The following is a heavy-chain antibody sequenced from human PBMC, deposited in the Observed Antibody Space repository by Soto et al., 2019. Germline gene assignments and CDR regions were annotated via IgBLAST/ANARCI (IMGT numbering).Heavy chain of an antibody. V-gene: IGHV3-30-3*02. CDR1: GFTFSSYA. CDR2: ISYDGSNK. J-gene: IGHJ5*02. CDR3: AQAGTPSGKYNWFDP. D-gene: IGHD3-10*01. Sequence: QVQLVESGGGVVQPGRSLRLSCAASGFTFSSYAMHWVRQAPGKGLEWVAVISYDGSNKYYADSVKGRFTISRDNSKNTLYLQMNSLRAEDTAVYYCAQAGTPSGKYNWFDPWGQGTLVTVSS.